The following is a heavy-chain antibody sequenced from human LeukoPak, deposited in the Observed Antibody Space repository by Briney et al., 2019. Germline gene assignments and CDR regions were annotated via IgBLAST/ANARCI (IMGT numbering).Heavy chain of an antibody. CDR3: ARHKSSGSYPLDY. CDR1: GGSISSISYY. Sequence: SETLSLTCSVSGGSISSISYYWGWIRLPPGKGLEWIGHIYFSGSTNYNPSLKGRVTISVDTSKNQFSLTLSSVTAADTAVYYCARHKSSGSYPLDYWGQGILVTVSS. D-gene: IGHD3-22*01. CDR2: IYFSGST. V-gene: IGHV4-61*05. J-gene: IGHJ4*02.